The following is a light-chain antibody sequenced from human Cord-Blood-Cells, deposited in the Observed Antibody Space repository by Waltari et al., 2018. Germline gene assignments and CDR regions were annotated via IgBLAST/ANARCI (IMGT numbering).Light chain of an antibody. CDR3: SSYTSSGTWV. J-gene: IGLJ3*02. CDR2: EVS. CDR1: SSDVGSYNR. Sequence: QSAMTQPPSVSGSPGQSVTIACTGTSSDVGSYNRVSWYQQPPGTAHKLMIYEVSNRPSGVTDRFSGSKSRNPASLIISGLQAEDEADYYCSSYTSSGTWVFGGGTKLTVL. V-gene: IGLV2-18*02.